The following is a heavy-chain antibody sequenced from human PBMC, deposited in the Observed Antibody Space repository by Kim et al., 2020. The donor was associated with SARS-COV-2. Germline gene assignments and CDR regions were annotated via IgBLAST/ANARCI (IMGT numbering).Heavy chain of an antibody. Sequence: KYYSDAVKGRFTISRDNSKNTLYLQMNSVRAEDTAVYYCARDTVTASLDYWGQGTLVTVSS. CDR3: ARDTVTASLDY. V-gene: IGHV3-30*01. CDR2: K. J-gene: IGHJ4*02. D-gene: IGHD4-4*01.